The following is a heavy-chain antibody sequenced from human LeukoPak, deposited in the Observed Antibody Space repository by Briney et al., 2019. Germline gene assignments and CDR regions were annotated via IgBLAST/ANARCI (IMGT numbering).Heavy chain of an antibody. CDR1: GGSISSSSYY. CDR3: ARHFDCSSTSCYPNNWFDP. Sequence: SETLSPTCTVSGGSISSSSYYWGWIRQPPGKGLEWIGSIYYSGSTYYNPSLKSRVTISVDTSKNQFSLKLSSVTAADSAVYYCARHFDCSSTSCYPNNWFDPWGQGTLVTVTS. CDR2: IYYSGST. J-gene: IGHJ5*02. D-gene: IGHD2-2*01. V-gene: IGHV4-39*01.